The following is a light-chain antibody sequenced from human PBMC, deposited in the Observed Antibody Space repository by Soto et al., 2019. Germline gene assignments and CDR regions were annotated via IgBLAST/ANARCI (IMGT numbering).Light chain of an antibody. J-gene: IGKJ5*01. Sequence: DIQMTQSPSSLSASVVDRVTITCRASQSISSYLAGYQQKPGKAPNLLIHTASTLQSGVPSRFSGSGSGTEFTLTISSLQPEDFATYSCKQRNSYPITFGQGKRLEIK. CDR2: TAS. CDR1: QSISSY. CDR3: KQRNSYPIT. V-gene: IGKV1-9*01.